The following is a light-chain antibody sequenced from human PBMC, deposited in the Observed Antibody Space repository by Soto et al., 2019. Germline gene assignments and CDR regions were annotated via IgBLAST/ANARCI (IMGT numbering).Light chain of an antibody. CDR1: QSISSH. CDR3: QQYNKWPWT. J-gene: IGKJ1*01. Sequence: MAQSPATLSHSPWPRATLSCRAGQSISSHVAWYQQRPGQAPRLLINAASIRATDAPDRISGSGSGTEFTLTISSLRSEDSAVYYCQQYNKWPWTFGQGRNVDIK. V-gene: IGKV3-15*01. CDR2: AAS.